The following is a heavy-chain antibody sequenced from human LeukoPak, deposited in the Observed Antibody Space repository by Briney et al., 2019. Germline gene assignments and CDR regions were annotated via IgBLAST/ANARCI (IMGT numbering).Heavy chain of an antibody. J-gene: IGHJ4*02. CDR1: GFTFSSYW. V-gene: IGHV3-7*01. Sequence: GGSLRLSCAASGFTFSSYWMSWVRQAPGKGLEWVANIKQDGSEKYYVDSVKGRFTISRDNAKNSLYLRMNSLRAEDTAVYYCARDRSRGIAVAGTGDYFDYWGQGTLVTVSS. D-gene: IGHD6-19*01. CDR2: IKQDGSEK. CDR3: ARDRSRGIAVAGTGDYFDY.